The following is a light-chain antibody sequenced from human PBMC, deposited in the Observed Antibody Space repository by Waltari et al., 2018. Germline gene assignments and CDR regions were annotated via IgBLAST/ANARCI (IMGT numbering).Light chain of an antibody. Sequence: DVQVTQSPSALSASIGDRVDITCRASQPITVYLNWYNQKPGKAPRLLIFASSILQSGVPSRFSGTTSGTDFTLTITRLQAEDYGTYFCQQTYSAPWTFGRGTQVEI. J-gene: IGKJ4*01. V-gene: IGKV1-39*01. CDR2: ASS. CDR1: QPITVY. CDR3: QQTYSAPWT.